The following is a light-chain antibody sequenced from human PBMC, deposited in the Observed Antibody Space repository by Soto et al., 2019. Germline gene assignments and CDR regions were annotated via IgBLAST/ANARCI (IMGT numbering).Light chain of an antibody. CDR3: QQYGTSPLT. CDR2: GAS. Sequence: DIVLTQSPGTLSLSPGEGATLSCRASQSISSNYLAWYRQKPGQAPRLLIYGASSRATGIPDRFSGSGSGTDFTLTISRLEPEDFAVYYCQQYGTSPLTFGGGTKVDIK. J-gene: IGKJ4*01. CDR1: QSISSNY. V-gene: IGKV3-20*01.